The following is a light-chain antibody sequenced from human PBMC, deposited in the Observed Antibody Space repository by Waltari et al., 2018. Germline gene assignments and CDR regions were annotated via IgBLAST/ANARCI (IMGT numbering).Light chain of an antibody. Sequence: SYELTQPPSASVSPGQTATIACPGDKLGDKSVCWFQQKPGQSPVLLLYHDSKRPSWIPERCSGSNSGNTATLTIGGTQPMDEADYYCQVWDSSAAGVVFGGGTKLTVL. V-gene: IGLV3-1*01. CDR1: KLGDKS. CDR3: QVWDSSAAGVV. J-gene: IGLJ2*01. CDR2: HDS.